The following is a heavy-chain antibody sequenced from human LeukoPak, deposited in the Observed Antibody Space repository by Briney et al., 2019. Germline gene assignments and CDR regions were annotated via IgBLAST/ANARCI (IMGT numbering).Heavy chain of an antibody. D-gene: IGHD2-15*01. CDR3: ARGRLHGFDL. CDR1: GFTFNSYE. V-gene: IGHV3-53*01. J-gene: IGHJ3*01. Sequence: GGSLRLSCAASGFTFNSYEMNWVRQAPGKGLAWVSILYSGGNTYYADFVKGRFTISRDSSKNTLFLQMNSLRAEDTAMFYCARGRLHGFDLWGQGTMVTVSS. CDR2: LYSGGNT.